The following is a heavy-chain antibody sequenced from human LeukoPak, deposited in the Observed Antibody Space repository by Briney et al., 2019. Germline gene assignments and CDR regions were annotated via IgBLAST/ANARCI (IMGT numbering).Heavy chain of an antibody. V-gene: IGHV1-18*01. CDR3: AIADAYCSGGSCYFPFDY. CDR2: ISADNGKT. J-gene: IGHJ4*02. CDR1: GYSFTRHG. D-gene: IGHD2-15*01. Sequence: GASVKVSCKASGYSFTRHGISWVRQAPGQGLEWMGWISADNGKTNYPHNLQGRVTMTRDTSTSTAYMELRSLRSDDTAVYYCAIADAYCSGGSCYFPFDYWGQGTLVTVSS.